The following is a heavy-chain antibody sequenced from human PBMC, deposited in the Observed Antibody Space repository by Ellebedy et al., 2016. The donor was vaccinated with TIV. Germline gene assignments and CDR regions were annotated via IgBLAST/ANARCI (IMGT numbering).Heavy chain of an antibody. Sequence: SETLSLXXSVSNGSLSSGGYYWAWIRQPPGKGLEWIGSVYHSGSTYYNSSLKSRVTISVDSSNNQFSLKLTSVTAADTAVYYCARLGRITLFERNPWFDPWGQGTLVTVSA. CDR1: NGSLSSGGYY. J-gene: IGHJ5*02. CDR2: VYHSGST. V-gene: IGHV4-39*01. D-gene: IGHD3-3*01. CDR3: ARLGRITLFERNPWFDP.